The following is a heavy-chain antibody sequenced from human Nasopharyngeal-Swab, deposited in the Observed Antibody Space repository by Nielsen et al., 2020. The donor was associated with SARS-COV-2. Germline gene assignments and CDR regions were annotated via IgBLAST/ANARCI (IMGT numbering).Heavy chain of an antibody. CDR1: GFTFDDYA. J-gene: IGHJ3*02. V-gene: IGHV3-9*01. CDR3: ASLTTLWAFDI. CDR2: ISWDSGNI. Sequence: SLKISCAASGFTFDDYAIHWVRQAPGRGLEWVSGISWDSGNIGYADSVKGRFTISRDNAKNSLYLQMNSLRAEDTGIYYCASLTTLWAFDIWGQGTVVTVSS. D-gene: IGHD4-17*01.